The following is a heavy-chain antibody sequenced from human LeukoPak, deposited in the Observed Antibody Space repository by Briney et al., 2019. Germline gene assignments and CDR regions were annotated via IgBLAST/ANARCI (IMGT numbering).Heavy chain of an antibody. D-gene: IGHD1-26*01. J-gene: IGHJ4*02. CDR3: ARVSVITQYSGSPDYFAS. V-gene: IGHV1-2*02. Sequence: ASVKVSCKAAGYTFTGDYIHWVRQAPGQGLEWMGWINPNSGGTNYAQKFQGRVTVTRDTSISTAYMELGRLRSDDTAVYYCARVSVITQYSGSPDYFASWGQGTLITVSS. CDR2: INPNSGGT. CDR1: GYTFTGDY.